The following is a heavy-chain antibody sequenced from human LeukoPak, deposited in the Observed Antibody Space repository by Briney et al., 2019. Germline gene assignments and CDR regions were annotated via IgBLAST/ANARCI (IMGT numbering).Heavy chain of an antibody. J-gene: IGHJ6*03. V-gene: IGHV4-34*01. D-gene: IGHD3-9*01. CDR1: GGSFSGYY. Sequence: PSETLSLTCAVYGGSFSGYYWSWFRQPPGKGLEWIGEINHSGSTNYNPSLKSRVTISVDTSKNQFSLKLSSVTAADTAVYYCARGRAVSYYDILTGPGRKNYYMDVWGKGTTVTVSS. CDR3: ARGRAVSYYDILTGPGRKNYYMDV. CDR2: INHSGST.